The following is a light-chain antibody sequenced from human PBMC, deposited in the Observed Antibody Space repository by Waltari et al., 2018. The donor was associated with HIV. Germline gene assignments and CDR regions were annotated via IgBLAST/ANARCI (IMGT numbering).Light chain of an antibody. CDR1: QSINSW. CDR3: QQYNSDST. J-gene: IGKJ1*01. Sequence: DTQTTQSPSTLSASVGDRVTLTCRASQSINSWLAWYPQKPGKAPKLLIYKASSLESGVPSRFSGSGSGTEFTLTISSLQPDDFATYYCQQYNSDSTFGQGTKVEIK. V-gene: IGKV1-5*03. CDR2: KAS.